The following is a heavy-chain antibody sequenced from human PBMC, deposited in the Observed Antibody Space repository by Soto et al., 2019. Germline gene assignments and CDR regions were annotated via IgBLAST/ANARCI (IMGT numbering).Heavy chain of an antibody. CDR1: GGSISSSSYY. D-gene: IGHD5-12*01. Sequence: QLQLQESGPGLVKPSETLSLTCTVSGGSISSSSYYWGWIRQPPGKGLEWIGSIYYSGSTYYNPSLKSRVAISVDTSKNHFSLKLSSVTAADTAVYYCARHPGEYIGYDSFREQYYFYYWGQGTLVTVSS. V-gene: IGHV4-39*01. J-gene: IGHJ4*02. CDR2: IYYSGST. CDR3: ARHPGEYIGYDSFREQYYFYY.